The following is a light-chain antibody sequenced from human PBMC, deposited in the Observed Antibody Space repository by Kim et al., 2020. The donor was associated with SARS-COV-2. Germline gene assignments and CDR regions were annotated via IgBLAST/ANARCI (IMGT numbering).Light chain of an antibody. CDR3: QQSYSTPPYA. CDR1: QSISSY. Sequence: ASVGDRVTITCRASQSISSYLNWYQQKPGKAPKLLIYAASSLQSGVPSRFSGSGSGTDFTLTISSLQPEDFATYYCQQSYSTPPYAFGQGTKLEI. CDR2: AAS. J-gene: IGKJ2*01. V-gene: IGKV1-39*01.